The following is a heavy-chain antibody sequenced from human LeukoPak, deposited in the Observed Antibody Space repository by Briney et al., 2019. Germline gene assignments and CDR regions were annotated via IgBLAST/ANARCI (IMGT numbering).Heavy chain of an antibody. CDR1: GYTFTGYY. V-gene: IGHV1-2*02. CDR3: ARVETWKDYYYYYMDV. D-gene: IGHD1-1*01. CDR2: INPNSGGT. J-gene: IGHJ6*03. Sequence: GASVKVSCRASGYTFTGYYMHWVRQAPGQGLEWMGWINPNSGGTNYAQKFEGRVTMTRDTSISTAYMELSSLGSEDTAVYYCARVETWKDYYYYYMDVWGKGTTVTVSS.